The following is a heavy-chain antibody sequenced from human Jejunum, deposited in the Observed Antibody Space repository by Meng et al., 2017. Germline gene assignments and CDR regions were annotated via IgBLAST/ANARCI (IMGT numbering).Heavy chain of an antibody. D-gene: IGHD3/OR15-3a*01. Sequence: GESLKISCAASGLTLKNVWMSWVRQAPGKGLEWVGRIKRRADGGATEYAAPVKGRFTISRDDSKNTLFLEMNSLKTEDTAVYYCGTGSAFDYWGQGKKVT. CDR3: GTGSAFDY. CDR1: GLTLKNVW. V-gene: IGHV3-15*01. CDR2: IKRRADGGAT. J-gene: IGHJ3*01.